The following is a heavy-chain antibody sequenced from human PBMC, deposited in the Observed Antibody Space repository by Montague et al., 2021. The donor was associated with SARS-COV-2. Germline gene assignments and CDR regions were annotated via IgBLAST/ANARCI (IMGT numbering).Heavy chain of an antibody. V-gene: IGHV4-4*02. D-gene: IGHD5-18*01. CDR1: GDSIGNGHW. CDR2: VYHTGST. Sequence: SETLSLTCAVSGDSIGNGHWWSWVRQPPGKGLEWIGEVYHTGSTNYNPSLKSRVTISVDMSSDQFSLRVTSVTAADTAAYYCARDFRIQLWQTNWYFGLWGRGTLVTVSS. J-gene: IGHJ2*01. CDR3: ARDFRIQLWQTNWYFGL.